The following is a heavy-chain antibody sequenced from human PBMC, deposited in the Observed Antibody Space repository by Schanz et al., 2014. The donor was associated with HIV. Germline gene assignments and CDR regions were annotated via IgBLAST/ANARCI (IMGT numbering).Heavy chain of an antibody. Sequence: QVQLVQSGAEGRKPGASVKVSCKTSGYTFIDYFIHWVRQAPGQGLEWMGWISAYNGNTNYAQKLQGRVTMTTDTSTSTAYMELGSLRSDDTAVYYCARTDYDILTGYSLGYYGMDVWGQGTTVTVSS. CDR3: ARTDYDILTGYSLGYYGMDV. V-gene: IGHV1-18*01. CDR2: ISAYNGNT. CDR1: GYTFIDYF. D-gene: IGHD3-9*01. J-gene: IGHJ6*02.